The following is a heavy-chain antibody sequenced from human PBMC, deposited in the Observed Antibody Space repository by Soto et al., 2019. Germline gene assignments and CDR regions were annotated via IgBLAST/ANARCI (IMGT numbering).Heavy chain of an antibody. CDR3: AIDRRYGGNYNWYFDL. CDR1: GFTFSNYA. J-gene: IGHJ2*01. CDR2: ISNSADST. D-gene: IGHD2-21*02. Sequence: EVQLLESGGGLVQPGGSLRLSCAASGFTFSNYAMSWVRQAPGKGLEWVASISNSADSTYYGDSVKGRFTISRDNSKNTRYLKMKVLRADDTAVYYCAIDRRYGGNYNWYFDLWGRGTLVTVSS. V-gene: IGHV3-23*01.